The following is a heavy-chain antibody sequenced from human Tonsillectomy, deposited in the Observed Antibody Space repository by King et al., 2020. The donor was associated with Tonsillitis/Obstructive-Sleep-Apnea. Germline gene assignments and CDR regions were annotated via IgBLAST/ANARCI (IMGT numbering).Heavy chain of an antibody. CDR1: GGTFNRLS. CDR3: ATQTEVPFAYGDPYWYFDL. CDR2: IIPVFDTT. D-gene: IGHD3-16*01. V-gene: IGHV1-69*01. Sequence: QLVQSGAEVKKPGSSVKVSCKASGGTFNRLSISWVRQAPGQGLEWMGGIIPVFDTTDFAQRFQDRVTITADDSTTTAYMELSSLRSEDTAVYYCATQTEVPFAYGDPYWYFDLWGRGTLVTVSS. J-gene: IGHJ2*01.